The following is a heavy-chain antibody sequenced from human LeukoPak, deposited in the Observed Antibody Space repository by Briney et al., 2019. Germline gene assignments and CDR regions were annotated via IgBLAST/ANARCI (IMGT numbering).Heavy chain of an antibody. J-gene: IGHJ6*03. CDR3: ARARNLEYYMDV. CDR1: GYTFTGYY. V-gene: IGHV1-69*05. Sequence: SVKVSCKASGYTFTGYYMHWVRQAPGQGLEWMGRIIPIFGTANYAQKFQGRVTITTDESTSTAYMELSSLRSEDTAVYYCARARNLEYYMDVWGKGTTVTVSS. CDR2: IIPIFGTA.